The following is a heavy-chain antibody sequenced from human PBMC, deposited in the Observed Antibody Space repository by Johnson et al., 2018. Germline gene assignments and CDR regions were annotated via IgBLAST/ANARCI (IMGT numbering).Heavy chain of an antibody. CDR2: IASDAATR. V-gene: IGHV3-23*04. CDR1: GFTLSDYA. Sequence: VQLVESGGGLAQPGGSXRVSCAASGFTLSDYAVTWVRQDPGKGLEAVPAIASDAATRNYADSVKGRFTISTDTTKDTLHLQMNRLSAEDTAISYCATYRYSKGVDFWGQGILVTVSS. CDR3: ATYRYSKGVDF. J-gene: IGHJ4*02. D-gene: IGHD1-26*01.